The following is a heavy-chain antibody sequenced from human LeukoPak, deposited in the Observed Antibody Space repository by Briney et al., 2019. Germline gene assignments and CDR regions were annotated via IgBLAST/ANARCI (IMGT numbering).Heavy chain of an antibody. J-gene: IGHJ4*02. CDR1: GDSVSRSY. V-gene: IGHV4-4*07. Sequence: PSETLSLTCTVSGDSVSRSYWGWIRQSAGKGLEWIGRIHTSGSTNYNPSLKSRVTISVDKSKNQFSLKLSSVTAADTAVYYCAREIYDSSGFNFDYWGQGTLVTVSS. D-gene: IGHD3-22*01. CDR3: AREIYDSSGFNFDY. CDR2: IHTSGST.